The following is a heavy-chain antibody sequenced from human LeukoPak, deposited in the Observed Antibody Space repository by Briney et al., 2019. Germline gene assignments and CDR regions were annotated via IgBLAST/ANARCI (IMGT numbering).Heavy chain of an antibody. Sequence: GESLKISCKGSGYSFTNYWIGWVRQMPGKGLEWMGIIYPGDSNTKYNPSFQGQVTISTDRSISTAYLQWSSLKASDSAMYYCARAYNGDFRWDYWGQGTLVTVSS. CDR1: GYSFTNYW. J-gene: IGHJ4*02. CDR3: ARAYNGDFRWDY. CDR2: IYPGDSNT. D-gene: IGHD4-17*01. V-gene: IGHV5-51*01.